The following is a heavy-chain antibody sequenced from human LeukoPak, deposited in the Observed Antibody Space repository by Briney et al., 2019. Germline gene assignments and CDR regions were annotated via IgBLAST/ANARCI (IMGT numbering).Heavy chain of an antibody. J-gene: IGHJ3*02. CDR2: IDSTGST. Sequence: GGSLRLSCVASGIHVISNYMSSVRQAPGKGLEWVSFIDSTGSTYYADSVKGRFTISRDNSRNTLYLQMNSLRVEDTAVYYCARRERLGYSYGRGTLDIWGQGTMVTVSS. CDR1: GIHVISNY. D-gene: IGHD5-18*01. V-gene: IGHV3-66*01. CDR3: ARRERLGYSYGRGTLDI.